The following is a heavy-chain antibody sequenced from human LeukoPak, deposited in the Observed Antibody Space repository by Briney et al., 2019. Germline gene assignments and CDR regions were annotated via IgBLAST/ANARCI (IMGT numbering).Heavy chain of an antibody. V-gene: IGHV3-21*01. D-gene: IGHD6-13*01. CDR2: ISSSSSYI. CDR3: ARQMNRWYTIFDY. Sequence: GGSLRLSCAASGFTFSSYSMNWVRQAPGKGLEWVSSISSSSSYIYYADSVKGRFTISRDNAKNSLYLQMDSLRAEDTAVYYCARQMNRWYTIFDYWGQGTLVTVSS. CDR1: GFTFSSYS. J-gene: IGHJ4*02.